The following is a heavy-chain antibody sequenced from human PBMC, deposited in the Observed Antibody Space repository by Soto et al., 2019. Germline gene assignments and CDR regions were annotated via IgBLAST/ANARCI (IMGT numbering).Heavy chain of an antibody. J-gene: IGHJ4*02. CDR1: GGCMSGFY. Sequence: EILSVSCTFSGGCMSGFYWTWIRQPPGKGLEWIGCLDYSGTANFNPSLKSRVATSVDPSRRQFSLRLTSVTTADTAVYFCARAEFPPYSGSSKGFDSWGPGTLVTVSS. CDR2: LDYSGTA. CDR3: ARAEFPPYSGSSKGFDS. D-gene: IGHD5-12*01. V-gene: IGHV4-59*13.